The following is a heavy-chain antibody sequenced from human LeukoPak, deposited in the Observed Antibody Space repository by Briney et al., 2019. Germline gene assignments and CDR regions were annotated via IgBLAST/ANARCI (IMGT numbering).Heavy chain of an antibody. V-gene: IGHV3-15*01. D-gene: IGHD3-22*01. J-gene: IGHJ5*02. CDR3: TTDPPYYYDSSGSEDCFDP. Sequence: GGSLRLSCAASGFLLSNAWMSWVRQSTGKGLEWVGRIKSKTDDGITDYGAGVNRSFTISRDDSKNTLYLQMNSLKTEDTAVYYCTTDPPYYYDSSGSEDCFDPWGQGTLVTVSS. CDR1: GFLLSNAW. CDR2: IKSKTDDGIT.